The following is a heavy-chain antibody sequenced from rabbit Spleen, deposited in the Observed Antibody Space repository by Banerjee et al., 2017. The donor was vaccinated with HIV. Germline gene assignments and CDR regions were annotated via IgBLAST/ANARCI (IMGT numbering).Heavy chain of an antibody. D-gene: IGHD4-1*01. CDR1: GFDFSSNA. V-gene: IGHV1S40*01. CDR2: IDSVGGT. CDR3: ARTNAAWGGHIDL. Sequence: QSLEESGGGLVQPEGSLTLTCKASGFDFSSNAMCWVRQAPGKGLEWIACIDSVGGTYYASWAKGRFTISKTSSTTVTLQMTSLTAADTATYFCARTNAAWGGHIDLWGQGTLVTVS. J-gene: IGHJ4*01.